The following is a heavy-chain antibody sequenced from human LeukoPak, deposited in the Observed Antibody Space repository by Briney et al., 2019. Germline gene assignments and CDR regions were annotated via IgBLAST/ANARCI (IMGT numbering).Heavy chain of an antibody. CDR2: IKSKTDGWPT. V-gene: IGHV3-15*01. CDR3: SKLVVVVAAIH. Sequence: GGSLRLSCAASGFTFSNAWVSWVRQAPGKGLEWVGRIKSKTDGWPTNYAAPEKGRFTISRDDAKKTVYLQMNSLKTEDTAVYYCSKLVVVVAAIHWGQGTMVTVSS. D-gene: IGHD2-15*01. CDR1: GFTFSNAW. J-gene: IGHJ4*02.